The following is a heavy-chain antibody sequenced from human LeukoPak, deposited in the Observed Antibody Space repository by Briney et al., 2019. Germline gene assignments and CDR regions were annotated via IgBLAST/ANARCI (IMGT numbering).Heavy chain of an antibody. CDR1: GFTFDDYA. CDR3: AKDGSTQSRAPYYYGMDV. J-gene: IGHJ6*02. CDR2: ISWNSGSI. Sequence: PGGSLRLSCAASGFTFDDYAMHWVRQAPGKGLEWVSGISWNSGSIGCADSVKGRFTISRDNAKNSLYLQMNSLRAEDTALYYCAKDGSTQSRAPYYYGMDVWGQGTTVTVSS. D-gene: IGHD2/OR15-2a*01. V-gene: IGHV3-9*01.